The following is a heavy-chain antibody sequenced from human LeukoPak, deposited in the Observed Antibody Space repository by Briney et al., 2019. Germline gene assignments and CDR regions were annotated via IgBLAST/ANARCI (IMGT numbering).Heavy chain of an antibody. CDR2: IIPILGIA. CDR1: GGTFSSYT. D-gene: IGHD5-18*01. Sequence: SVKVSCKASGGTFSSYTISWVRQAPGQGLEWMGRIIPILGIANYAQKFQGRVTITADKSTSTAYMELSSLRSEDTAVYYCAREGGYSYGSDDYWGQGTLVTVSS. J-gene: IGHJ4*02. CDR3: AREGGYSYGSDDY. V-gene: IGHV1-69*04.